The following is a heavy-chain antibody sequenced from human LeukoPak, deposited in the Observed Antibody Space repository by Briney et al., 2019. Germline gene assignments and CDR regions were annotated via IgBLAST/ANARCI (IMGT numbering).Heavy chain of an antibody. CDR2: ISSTRSPI. V-gene: IGHV3-48*01. D-gene: IGHD2/OR15-2a*01. Sequence: PGGSLRLACAASGFTFSGYSMNWVHQAPGKGLEWVSYISSTRSPIHYADSVKGRFTISRDNAKNSLYLQMNSLRAEDTAVYYCATESIPDYWGQGTLVTVSP. CDR3: ATESIPDY. CDR1: GFTFSGYS. J-gene: IGHJ4*02.